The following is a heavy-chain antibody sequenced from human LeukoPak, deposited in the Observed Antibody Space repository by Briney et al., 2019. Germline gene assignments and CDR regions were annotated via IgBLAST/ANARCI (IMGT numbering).Heavy chain of an antibody. CDR1: EFTFSNYA. Sequence: HPGGSLRLSCAASEFTFSNYALHWVRQAPGKGLQWVAVISYDGNTIHYADAVKGRFTISRDNSKNTLYLQMNSLRAEDTAVYYCATVGSTRFVFYYFDYWGQGTLVTVSS. CDR3: ATVGSTRFVFYYFDY. V-gene: IGHV3-30-3*01. J-gene: IGHJ4*02. D-gene: IGHD1-26*01. CDR2: ISYDGNTI.